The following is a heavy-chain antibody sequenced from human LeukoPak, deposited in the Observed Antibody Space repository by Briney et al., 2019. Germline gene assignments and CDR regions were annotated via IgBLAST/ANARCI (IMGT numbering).Heavy chain of an antibody. CDR3: ARPIDIAAADR. J-gene: IGHJ4*02. CDR2: INPNTGGT. V-gene: IGHV1-2*02. D-gene: IGHD6-13*01. Sequence: ASVKVSSKASGYTFTGYYMHWVRQAPGQGLEWMGSINPNTGGTDYAHKFQGRVTMTRDTTINTAYMEINRLRSDDTAVYYCARPIDIAAADRWGQGTLVTVSA. CDR1: GYTFTGYY.